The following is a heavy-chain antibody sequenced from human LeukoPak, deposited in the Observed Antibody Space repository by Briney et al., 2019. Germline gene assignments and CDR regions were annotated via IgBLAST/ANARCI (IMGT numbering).Heavy chain of an antibody. CDR3: ARDWKTTSFDH. J-gene: IGHJ4*02. V-gene: IGHV3-33*01. CDR2: IWFDDSKK. D-gene: IGHD4-17*01. Sequence: PGRALRLSCHASGFTFSDFGMHWVREAPGKGLEWVAIIWFDDSKKYYAESVKGRFTISRDDSTNTVYLQMNSLRDEDTAVYYCARDWKTTSFDHWGQGTLVTVSS. CDR1: GFTFSDFG.